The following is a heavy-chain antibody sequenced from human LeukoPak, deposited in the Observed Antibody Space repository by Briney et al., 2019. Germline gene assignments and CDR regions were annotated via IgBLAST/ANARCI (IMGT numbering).Heavy chain of an antibody. V-gene: IGHV3-21*01. CDR3: ARVRSKTDPILYYFDY. D-gene: IGHD1-14*01. Sequence: PGGSLRLSCAASGFTFSSYSMNWVRQAPGEGLEWVSSISSSSSYIYYADSVKGRFTISRDNAKNSLYLQMNSLRAEDTAVYYCARVRSKTDPILYYFDYWGQGTLVTVSS. CDR1: GFTFSSYS. CDR2: ISSSSSYI. J-gene: IGHJ4*02.